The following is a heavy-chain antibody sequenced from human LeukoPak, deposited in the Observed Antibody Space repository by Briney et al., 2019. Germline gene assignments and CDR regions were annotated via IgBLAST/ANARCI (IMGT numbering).Heavy chain of an antibody. V-gene: IGHV4-30-2*01. CDR2: IYHSGST. CDR3: VRFSGRGYSSSSGSD. Sequence: SETLSLTCTVSGGSISSGGYYWSWIRQPPGKGLEWIGYIYHSGSTYYNPSLKSRVTISVDRSKNQFSLKLSSVTAADTAVYYCVRFSGRGYSSSSGSDWGQGTLVTVSS. D-gene: IGHD6-6*01. J-gene: IGHJ4*02. CDR1: GGSISSGGYY.